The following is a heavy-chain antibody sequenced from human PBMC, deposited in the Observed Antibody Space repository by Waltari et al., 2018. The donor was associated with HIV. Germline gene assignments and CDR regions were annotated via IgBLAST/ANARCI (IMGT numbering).Heavy chain of an antibody. J-gene: IGHJ2*01. CDR1: GGSVSRRSSF. CDR2: IYYTGRA. D-gene: IGHD1-26*01. Sequence: QLQLPESGPGLVKPSATLPLTCPARGGSVSRRSSFWGWIRQPPGKGLEWVGRIYYTGRAYYNPSLKSRVTISLDTSKNQFSLKVTSVTAADTAVYYCARHALRVGAAYWNFDLWGRGTLVTVSS. CDR3: ARHALRVGAAYWNFDL. V-gene: IGHV4-39*01.